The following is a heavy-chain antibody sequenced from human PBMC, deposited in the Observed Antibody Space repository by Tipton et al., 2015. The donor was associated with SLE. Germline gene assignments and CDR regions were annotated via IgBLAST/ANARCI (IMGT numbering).Heavy chain of an antibody. CDR2: IYTSGST. CDR3: ARDSPERSGSYYCYFRDV. D-gene: IGHD1-1*01. Sequence: TLSLTCTVSGGSISSYYWSWIRQPPGKGLEWIGRIYTSGSTNYNPSLKSRVTISVDTSKNQFSRKLTSVTPADTAVYYCARDSPERSGSYYCYFRDVWGKGTPVSVSS. J-gene: IGHJ6*03. V-gene: IGHV4-4*08. CDR1: GGSISSYY.